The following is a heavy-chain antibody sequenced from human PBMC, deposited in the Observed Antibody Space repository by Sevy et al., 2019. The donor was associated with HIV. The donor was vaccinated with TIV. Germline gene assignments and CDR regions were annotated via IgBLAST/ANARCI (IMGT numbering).Heavy chain of an antibody. CDR2: IISKTDGGTT. CDR3: TTTPYYDFWSARGHDAFDI. CDR1: RFTFSNAW. J-gene: IGHJ3*02. V-gene: IGHV3-15*01. Sequence: GGSLRLSCAASRFTFSNAWMSWVRQAPGKGLEWVGRIISKTDGGTTDYAAPVKGRFTISRDDSKNRLYLQMNSLKTEDTAVYYCTTTPYYDFWSARGHDAFDIWGQGTMVTVSS. D-gene: IGHD3-3*01.